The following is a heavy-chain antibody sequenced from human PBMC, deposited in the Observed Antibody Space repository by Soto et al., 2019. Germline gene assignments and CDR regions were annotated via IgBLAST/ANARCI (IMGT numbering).Heavy chain of an antibody. V-gene: IGHV1-24*01. CDR2: FDPEDGET. Sequence: ASVKVSCKVSGYTLTELSMHWVRQAPGKGLEWMGGFDPEDGETIYAQKFQGRVTMTEDTSTDTAYMELSSLRSEDTAVYYCATSGPGYCSGGSCSLSFDYWGQGTLVTVSS. J-gene: IGHJ4*02. CDR3: ATSGPGYCSGGSCSLSFDY. D-gene: IGHD2-15*01. CDR1: GYTLTELS.